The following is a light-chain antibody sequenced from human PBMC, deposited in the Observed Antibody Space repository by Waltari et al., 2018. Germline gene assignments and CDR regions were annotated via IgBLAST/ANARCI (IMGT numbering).Light chain of an antibody. J-gene: IGKJ5*01. CDR2: DAS. CDR1: QDISQN. V-gene: IGKV1-33*01. CDR3: QQFDNLIT. Sequence: DIQLTQSPSSLSSSVGDRVTILCQASQDISQNLNWYQQKPGTAPQVLIHDASNLQTGVPTRFSGSGSGTEFILTISSLQPEDIATYYCQQFDNLITFGQGTRLEIK.